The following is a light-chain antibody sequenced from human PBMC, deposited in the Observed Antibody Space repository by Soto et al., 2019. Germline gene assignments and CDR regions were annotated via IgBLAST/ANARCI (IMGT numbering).Light chain of an antibody. Sequence: MVLTQSRGNLSLSPGETASLSCRACQSVHRSYLAWYQQKPGQAPRLLIYGASSRATGIPDRFSGSVSGTYFTLAIRRLGPADPGAHYFEHYGAAPVWTVGGGTKVDIK. J-gene: IGKJ4*02. CDR2: GAS. CDR3: EHYGAAPVWT. V-gene: IGKV3-20*01. CDR1: QSVHRSY.